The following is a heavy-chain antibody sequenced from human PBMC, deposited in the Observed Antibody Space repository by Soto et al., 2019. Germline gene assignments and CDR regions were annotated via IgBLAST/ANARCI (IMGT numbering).Heavy chain of an antibody. J-gene: IGHJ6*02. CDR3: ARDKNTYDILTGYYHYGMDV. CDR1: GGSISSGDYY. CDR2: IYYSGST. D-gene: IGHD3-9*01. Sequence: PSETLSLTCTVSGGSISSGDYYWSWIRQPPGKGLEWIGYIYYSGSTYYNPSLKSRVTISVDTSKNQFSLKLSSVTAADTAVYYCARDKNTYDILTGYYHYGMDVWGQGTTVTVSS. V-gene: IGHV4-30-4*02.